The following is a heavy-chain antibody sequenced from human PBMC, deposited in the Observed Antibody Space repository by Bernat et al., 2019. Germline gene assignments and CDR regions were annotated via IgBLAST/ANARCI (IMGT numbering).Heavy chain of an antibody. J-gene: IGHJ4*02. CDR3: ARGYDFWSGYYPLFYFDY. V-gene: IGHV4-59*01. Sequence: QVQLQESGPGLVKPAETLSLTCTVSGVSITSYSWTWIRQPPGRGLEWIGYIYYSGSTNYNPSLKSRVTISVDTSKNQFSLKLSSVTAADTAVYYCARGYDFWSGYYPLFYFDYWGQGTLVTVSS. CDR2: IYYSGST. CDR1: GVSITSYS. D-gene: IGHD3-3*01.